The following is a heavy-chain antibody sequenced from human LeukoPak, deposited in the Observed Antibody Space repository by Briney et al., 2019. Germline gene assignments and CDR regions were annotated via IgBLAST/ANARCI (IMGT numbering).Heavy chain of an antibody. CDR2: IKSKIEGRTT. J-gene: IGHJ4*02. CDR1: GFTFTNAW. Sequence: PGGSLRLSCEASGFTFTNAWMSWVRQAPGKGLEWAGRIKSKIEGRTTDYAAPVKGRFTISRDDSKDTLYLQMNSLKIEDTGVYYCTTDSYDIWGQGTLVTVSS. D-gene: IGHD3-16*01. V-gene: IGHV3-15*01. CDR3: TTDSYDI.